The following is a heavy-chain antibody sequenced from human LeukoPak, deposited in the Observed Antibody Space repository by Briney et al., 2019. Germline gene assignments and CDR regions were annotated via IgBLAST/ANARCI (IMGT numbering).Heavy chain of an antibody. CDR2: SDPKSGAT. CDR3: VRGTYDSGED. D-gene: IGHD3-10*01. J-gene: IGHJ4*02. V-gene: IGHV1-2*02. Sequence: ASVKVSCKTSGYTFTSYYIHWLRQAPGQRFEWMGWSDPKSGATKYEHFQGRVTMTRDTSISTAYMELSRLTSEDTAIYYCVRGTYDSGEDWGQGTLVTVSS. CDR1: GYTFTSYY.